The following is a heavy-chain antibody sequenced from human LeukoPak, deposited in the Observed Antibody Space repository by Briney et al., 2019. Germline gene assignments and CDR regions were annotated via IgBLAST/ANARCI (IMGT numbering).Heavy chain of an antibody. D-gene: IGHD5-24*01. J-gene: IGHJ4*02. CDR2: ISWNSGSI. CDR1: GFTFDDYA. CDR3: AKAARWLQFPFDY. V-gene: IGHV3-9*01. Sequence: GGSLRLSCAASGFTFDDYAMYWVRQAPGKGLEWVSGISWNSGSIGYADSVKGRFTISRDNAKNSLYLQMNSLRAEDTALYYCAKAARWLQFPFDYWGQGTLVTVSS.